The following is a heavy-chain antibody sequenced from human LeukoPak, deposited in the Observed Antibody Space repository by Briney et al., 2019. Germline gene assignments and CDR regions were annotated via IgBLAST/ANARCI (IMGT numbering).Heavy chain of an antibody. V-gene: IGHV4-34*01. CDR2: INHSGST. J-gene: IGHJ4*02. Sequence: SDTLSRTCAVYRASFSRYYWSSIRQRPGYGLDWIGEINHSGSTNYNPSLKSRVTISVDTSKNQFSLKLSSVTAADTAVYYCARPRGITNSLDYWGQGTLVTVSS. CDR1: RASFSRYY. D-gene: IGHD3-16*01. CDR3: ARPRGITNSLDY.